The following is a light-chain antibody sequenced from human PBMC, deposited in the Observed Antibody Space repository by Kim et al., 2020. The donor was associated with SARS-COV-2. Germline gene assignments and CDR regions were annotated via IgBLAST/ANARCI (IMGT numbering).Light chain of an antibody. CDR3: QQYHNYYT. CDR2: KAS. Sequence: GDRVTITCRASQSISNRLAWYQQKPGKAPNLLIYKASTLEDGVPSRFSGSGSGTEFTLTISSLHPDDFATYYCQQYHNYYTFGQGTKLE. J-gene: IGKJ2*01. CDR1: QSISNR. V-gene: IGKV1-5*03.